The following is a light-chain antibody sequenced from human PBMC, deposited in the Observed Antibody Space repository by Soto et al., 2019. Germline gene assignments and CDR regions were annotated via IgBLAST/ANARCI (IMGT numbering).Light chain of an antibody. CDR2: GAS. Sequence: EIVMTQSPATLSVSPGERATLSCRASQSVSSNLAWYQQKPGQAPRLLIYGASTRANGIPARFSGSGPGTEFTLTISSLQSEDFAVYYCQQYNNWPSITFGQGTRLEIK. V-gene: IGKV3-15*01. J-gene: IGKJ5*01. CDR3: QQYNNWPSIT. CDR1: QSVSSN.